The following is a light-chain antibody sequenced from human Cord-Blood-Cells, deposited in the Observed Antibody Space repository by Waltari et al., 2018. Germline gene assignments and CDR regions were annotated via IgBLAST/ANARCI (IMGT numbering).Light chain of an antibody. J-gene: IGKJ4*01. CDR1: QSVSSSY. CDR2: GTS. CDR3: QQYGSSPQGT. Sequence: EIVLTQSPGTLSLSPGERATLSCRASQSVSSSYLAWYQQKPGQAPRLLIYGTSSRATGIPDRFSGSVSGTEFTLTISRLEPEDFAVYYCQQYGSSPQGTFGGGTKVEIK. V-gene: IGKV3-20*01.